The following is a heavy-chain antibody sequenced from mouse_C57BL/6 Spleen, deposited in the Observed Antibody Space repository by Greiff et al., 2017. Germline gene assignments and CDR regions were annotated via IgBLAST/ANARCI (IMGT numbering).Heavy chain of an antibody. Sequence: QVQLKESGAELARPGASVKLSCKASGYTFTSYGISWVKQRTGQGLEWIGEIYPRSGNTYYNEKFKGKATLTADKSSSTAYMELRSLTSEDSAVYFCASYDGYPLFAYWGQGTLVTVSA. J-gene: IGHJ3*01. CDR2: IYPRSGNT. V-gene: IGHV1-81*01. CDR3: ASYDGYPLFAY. D-gene: IGHD2-3*01. CDR1: GYTFTSYG.